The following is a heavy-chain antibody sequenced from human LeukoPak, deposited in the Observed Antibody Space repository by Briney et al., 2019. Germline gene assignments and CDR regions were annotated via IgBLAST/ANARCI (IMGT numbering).Heavy chain of an antibody. CDR2: IYYSGST. CDR3: ARGIANVYYYSYYFDY. V-gene: IGHV4-39*01. CDR1: GDSISSSSYY. D-gene: IGHD3-16*01. J-gene: IGHJ4*02. Sequence: KASETLSLTCTVSGDSISSSSYYWGWIRQPPGKGLEWIGSIYYSGSTYYNPSLKSRVTISVDTSKNQFSLKLSSVTAADTAVYYCARGIANVYYYSYYFDYWGQGTLVTVSS.